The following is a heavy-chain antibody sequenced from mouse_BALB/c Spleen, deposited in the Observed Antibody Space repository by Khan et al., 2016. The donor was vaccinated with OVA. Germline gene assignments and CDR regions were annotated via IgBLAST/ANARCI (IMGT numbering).Heavy chain of an antibody. Sequence: QVQLKESGPGLVAPSQSLSITCTVSGFSLTGYGVNWVRQPPGKGLEWLGMIWGDGSTDNNSPPKSRLNLSKENSKSQVFLKMNSLQTDDTAKYYYAGAYYCNYREAIDYWGQGTTVTVSS. D-gene: IGHD2-10*01. CDR2: IWGDGST. CDR1: GFSLTGYG. J-gene: IGHJ4*01. V-gene: IGHV2-6-7*01. CDR3: AGAYYCNYREAIDY.